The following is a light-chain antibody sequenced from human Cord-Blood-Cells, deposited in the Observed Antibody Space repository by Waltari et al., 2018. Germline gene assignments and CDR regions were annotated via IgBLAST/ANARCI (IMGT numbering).Light chain of an antibody. Sequence: QSALTQPASVSGSPGQSITISCTGTSSDVGSYNLVSWYQQHPGKAPKHMIYEGSKRPSGVSNRFSGSKSGNTASLTISGLQAEDEADYYCCSYAGSSVFGTGTKVTVL. V-gene: IGLV2-23*01. CDR2: EGS. CDR3: CSYAGSSV. J-gene: IGLJ1*01. CDR1: SSDVGSYNL.